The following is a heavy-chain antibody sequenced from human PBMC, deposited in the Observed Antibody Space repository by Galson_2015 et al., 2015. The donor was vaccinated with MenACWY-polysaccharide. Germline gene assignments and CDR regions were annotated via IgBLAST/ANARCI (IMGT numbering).Heavy chain of an antibody. J-gene: IGHJ1*01. V-gene: IGHV3-30*18. CDR3: VKDWTKLPGEFFDWLPSTHFDK. CDR1: GFIFSFYA. D-gene: IGHD3/OR15-3a*01. CDR2: ISHDGKKK. Sequence: SLRLSCAGSGFIFSFYAIHWVRQAPGEGLEWVALISHDGKKKFYADSLKGRFTISRDNSKNTVCLEINSLRPEDTAVFYCVKDWTKLPGEFFDWLPSTHFDKWGQGAPVTVSS.